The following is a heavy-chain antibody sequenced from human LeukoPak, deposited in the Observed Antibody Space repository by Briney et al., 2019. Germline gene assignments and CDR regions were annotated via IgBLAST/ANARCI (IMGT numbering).Heavy chain of an antibody. V-gene: IGHV4-39*01. CDR3: ARHIDASGSFGYFDF. CDR2: HHYGMST. CDR1: GDSISNNNYY. D-gene: IGHD1-26*01. J-gene: IGHJ4*02. Sequence: SETLSLTCVVSGDSISNNNYYWAWIRQPPGKSLEWVGSHHYGMSTHSNPSLKSRVTISVDTSKNQFSLILTSVTAADTALYYCARHIDASGSFGYFDFWGQGTLVTVSS.